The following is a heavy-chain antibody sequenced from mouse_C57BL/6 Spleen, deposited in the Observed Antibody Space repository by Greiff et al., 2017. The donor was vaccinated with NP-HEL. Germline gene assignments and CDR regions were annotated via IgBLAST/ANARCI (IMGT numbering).Heavy chain of an antibody. J-gene: IGHJ1*03. D-gene: IGHD1-1*01. Sequence: EVKLMESEGGLVQPGSSMKLSCTASGFTFSDYYMAWVRQVPEKGLEWVANINYDGSSTYYLDSLKSRFIISRDNAKNILYLQMSSLKSEDTATYYCARDRTTVVARYFDVWGTGTTVTVSS. CDR3: ARDRTTVVARYFDV. V-gene: IGHV5-16*01. CDR2: INYDGSST. CDR1: GFTFSDYY.